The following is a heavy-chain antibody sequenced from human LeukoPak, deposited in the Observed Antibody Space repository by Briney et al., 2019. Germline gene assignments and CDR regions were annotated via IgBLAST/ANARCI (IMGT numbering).Heavy chain of an antibody. V-gene: IGHV3-21*01. CDR3: AASTKHTAMVDY. D-gene: IGHD5-18*01. J-gene: IGHJ4*02. CDR2: IGSSSSYI. CDR1: GFTFSYYS. Sequence: GGSLRLSCAASGFTFSYYSTNWVRQAPGKGLEWVSTIGSSSSYIYYVDSVKGRFTISRDNAKNSLYLQMNSLRAEDTAVYYCAASTKHTAMVDYWGQGTLVTVSS.